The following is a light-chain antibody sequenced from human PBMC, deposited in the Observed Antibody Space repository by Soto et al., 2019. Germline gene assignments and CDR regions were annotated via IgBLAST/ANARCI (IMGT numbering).Light chain of an antibody. CDR2: GAY. CDR3: QKYGISTWT. CDR1: QNVNSN. V-gene: IGKV3-20*01. Sequence: IVMTQSPASLSVSPGERATVSCRASQNVNSNLAWYQQKPGQAPRLLIYGAYSRAPGIPDRFSGSGSGTDFTLTIGRLEPEDFAVYYCQKYGISTWTFGQGTKVDIK. J-gene: IGKJ1*01.